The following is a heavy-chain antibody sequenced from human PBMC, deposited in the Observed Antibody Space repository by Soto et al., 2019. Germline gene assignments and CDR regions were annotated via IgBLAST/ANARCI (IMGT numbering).Heavy chain of an antibody. V-gene: IGHV1-18*01. CDR3: ARVAVPGNWFDP. Sequence: ASVKVSCKASGYAFTSYGISWVRKAPGQGLEWMGWISAYNGNTNYAQKLQGRVTMTTDTSTSTAYMELRSLRSDDTAVYYCARVAVPGNWFDPWGQGTLVTVSS. D-gene: IGHD6-6*01. CDR2: ISAYNGNT. CDR1: GYAFTSYG. J-gene: IGHJ5*02.